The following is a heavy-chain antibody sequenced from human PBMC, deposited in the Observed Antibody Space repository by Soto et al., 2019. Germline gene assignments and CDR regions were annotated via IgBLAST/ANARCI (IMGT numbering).Heavy chain of an antibody. CDR1: GFTFSSYS. D-gene: IGHD1-1*01. CDR2: ISSSSSTI. CDR3: AREWNAWV. J-gene: IGHJ3*01. V-gene: IGHV3-48*01. Sequence: EVQLVESGGGLVQPGGSLRLSCAASGFTFSSYSMNWVRQAPGKGLEWVSYISSSSSTIYYADSVKGRFTISRDNAKNSLYLQRNSLRSEDTGVYYCAREWNAWVWGQGTMVTVSS.